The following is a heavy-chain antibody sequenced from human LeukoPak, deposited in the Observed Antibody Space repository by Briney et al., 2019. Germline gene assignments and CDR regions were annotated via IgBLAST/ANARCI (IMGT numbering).Heavy chain of an antibody. CDR1: GISVSHYR. D-gene: IGHD3/OR15-3a*01. CDR3: AKRVVVIRVILVGLHKEAYYFEC. CDR2: IIGRGGGT. V-gene: IGHV3-23*01. Sequence: GGSLRVSCEDSGISVSHYRMRWVRQAPGEGLEWVAGIIGRGGGTNYADAVNGRSTTSTDNAKTTLYLQMNSLRAEDTPVYFCAKRVVVIRVILVGLHKEAYYFECWGQGALVTVSS. J-gene: IGHJ4*02.